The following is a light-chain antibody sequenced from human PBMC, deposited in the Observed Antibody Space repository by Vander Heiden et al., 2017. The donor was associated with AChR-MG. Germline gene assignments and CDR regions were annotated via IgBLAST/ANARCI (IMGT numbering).Light chain of an antibody. CDR1: ENINNW. J-gene: IGKJ1*01. Sequence: DIQMTQSPSTLSASVGDRVTITCRASENINNWLAWSQQKPGKAPNLLIYDVSNLHNGVPSRFSGSGSGTEFTLTISCLQPEDFATYYCQQYNSYPWTFGQGTKVEFK. CDR3: QQYNSYPWT. V-gene: IGKV1-5*01. CDR2: DVS.